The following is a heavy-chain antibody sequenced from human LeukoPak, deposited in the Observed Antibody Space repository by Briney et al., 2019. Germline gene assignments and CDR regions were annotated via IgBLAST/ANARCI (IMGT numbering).Heavy chain of an antibody. D-gene: IGHD2-15*01. CDR2: ISNSGST. Sequence: SQTLSLTCTVSGGSISSHYWTWIRQSPVKGLEWIGDISNSGSTSYNPSLKSRVTISIDTSKNQFSLKLSSVTAADTAVYYCGRDALVGYFSYYYMDVWGKGTTVTVSS. V-gene: IGHV4-59*11. CDR1: GGSISSHY. J-gene: IGHJ6*03. CDR3: GRDALVGYFSYYYMDV.